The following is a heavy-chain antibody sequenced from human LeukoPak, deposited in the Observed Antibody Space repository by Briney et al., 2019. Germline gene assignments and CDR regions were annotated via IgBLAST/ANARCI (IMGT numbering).Heavy chain of an antibody. J-gene: IGHJ4*02. CDR2: ISSSGSTI. Sequence: GRSLRLSCAASGFAFNTYAMHWVRQAPGQGLEWVSYISSSGSTIYYADSVKGRFTISRDNAKNSLYLQMNSLRAEDTAVYYCASSRSGPPFDYWGQGTLVTVSS. CDR1: GFAFNTYA. V-gene: IGHV3-48*03. CDR3: ASSRSGPPFDY.